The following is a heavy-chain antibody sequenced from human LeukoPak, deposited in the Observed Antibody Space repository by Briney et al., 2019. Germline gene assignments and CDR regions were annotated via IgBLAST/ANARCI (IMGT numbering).Heavy chain of an antibody. J-gene: IGHJ3*02. CDR2: IKQDGSEK. D-gene: IGHD2-21*01. Sequence: SGGSLRLSCAASGFTFSSYWMSWVRQAPGKGREWVANIKQDGSEKYYVDSVKGRFTISRDNAKNSLYLQMNSLRAEDTAVYYCARGYIVVVSPDDAFDIWGQGTMVTVSS. V-gene: IGHV3-7*01. CDR1: GFTFSSYW. CDR3: ARGYIVVVSPDDAFDI.